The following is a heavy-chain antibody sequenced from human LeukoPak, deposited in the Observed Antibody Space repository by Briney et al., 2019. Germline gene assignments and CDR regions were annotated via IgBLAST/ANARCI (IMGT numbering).Heavy chain of an antibody. Sequence: SETLSLTCTVSGGSISSGGYYWSWIRQHSGTGLEWIGYIYYSGSTYYNPSLKSRVTISVDTSKNQFSLKLSSVTAADTAVYYCARRSDGYNYFDYWGQGTLVTVSS. CDR1: GGSISSGGYY. D-gene: IGHD5-24*01. J-gene: IGHJ4*02. CDR2: IYYSGST. V-gene: IGHV4-31*03. CDR3: ARRSDGYNYFDY.